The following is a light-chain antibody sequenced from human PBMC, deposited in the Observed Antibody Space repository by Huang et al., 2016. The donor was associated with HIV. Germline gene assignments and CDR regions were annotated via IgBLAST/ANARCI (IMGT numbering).Light chain of an antibody. Sequence: EIVLTQSPGTLSLSPGGRATLSCRASQSVSTYYLAWFQQKPGQTPRLLIYGTSSRATGTPGRFSGSGSGTDFALTISRLEPEDFAVYYCQHYGGSQWTFGQGTKVEIK. V-gene: IGKV3-20*01. CDR3: QHYGGSQWT. CDR1: QSVSTYY. CDR2: GTS. J-gene: IGKJ1*01.